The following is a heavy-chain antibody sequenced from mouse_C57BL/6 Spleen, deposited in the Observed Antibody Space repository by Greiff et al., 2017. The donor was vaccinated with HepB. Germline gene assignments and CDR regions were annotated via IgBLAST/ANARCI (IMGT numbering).Heavy chain of an antibody. D-gene: IGHD2-2*01. CDR2: ISDGGSYT. V-gene: IGHV5-4*03. CDR3: ARGFMVTTCLDY. J-gene: IGHJ2*01. CDR1: GFTFSSYA. Sequence: EVMLVESGGGLVKPGGSLKLSCAASGFTFSSYAMSWVRQTPEKRLEWVATISDGGSYTYYPDNVKGRFTISRDNAKNNLYLQMSHLKSEDTAMYYCARGFMVTTCLDYWGQGTTLTVSS.